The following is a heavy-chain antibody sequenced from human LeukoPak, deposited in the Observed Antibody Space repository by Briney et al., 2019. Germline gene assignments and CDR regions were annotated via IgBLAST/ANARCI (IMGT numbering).Heavy chain of an antibody. D-gene: IGHD2-2*01. CDR2: ISGSGGST. CDR3: AKGGLLTSYYFDY. J-gene: IGHJ4*02. Sequence: GGSLRLSCAASGFTFSSSAMSWVRQAPGKGLEWVSAISGSGGSTYYADSVKGRFTISRDNSKNTLYLQMNSLRAEDTAVYYCAKGGLLTSYYFDYWGQGTLVTVSS. CDR1: GFTFSSSA. V-gene: IGHV3-23*01.